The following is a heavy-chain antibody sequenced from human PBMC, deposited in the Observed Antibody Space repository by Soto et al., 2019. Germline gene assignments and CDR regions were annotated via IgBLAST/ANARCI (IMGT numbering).Heavy chain of an antibody. CDR1: GYTFTSYD. J-gene: IGHJ6*02. Sequence: ASVKVSCKASGYTFTSYDINWVRQATGQGLEWMGWMNPNSGNTGYAQKFQGRVTMTRNTSISTAYMELSSLRSEDTAVYYCARGGDAGYSSSWYSYYYYYGMDVWGQGTTVTVSS. D-gene: IGHD6-13*01. CDR2: MNPNSGNT. V-gene: IGHV1-8*01. CDR3: ARGGDAGYSSSWYSYYYYYGMDV.